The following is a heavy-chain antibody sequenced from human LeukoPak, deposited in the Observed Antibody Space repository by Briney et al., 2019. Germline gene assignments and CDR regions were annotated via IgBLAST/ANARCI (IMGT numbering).Heavy chain of an antibody. J-gene: IGHJ4*02. CDR2: ISGSGGST. CDR3: ARDAEVVPAAIDYFDY. CDR1: GFTFSSYA. D-gene: IGHD2-2*02. Sequence: GGSLRLSCAASGFTFSSYAMSWVRQAPGKGLEWVSAISGSGGSTYYADSVKGRFTISRDNSKNTLYLQMNSLGAEDTAVYYCARDAEVVPAAIDYFDYWGQGTLVTVSS. V-gene: IGHV3-23*01.